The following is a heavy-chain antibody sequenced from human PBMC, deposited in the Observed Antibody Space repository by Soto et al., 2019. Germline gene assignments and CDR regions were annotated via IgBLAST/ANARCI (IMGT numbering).Heavy chain of an antibody. CDR2: ISFDGSNT. D-gene: IGHD3-22*01. CDR3: AKGHYYDSSGAYSDADP. V-gene: IGHV3-30*18. J-gene: IGHJ5*02. CDR1: GFTFSRYG. Sequence: QVQLVQSGGGVVQPGRSLRLSCAASGFTFSRYGMHWVRQAPGKGLEWVSIISFDGSNTYFADSVKGRFTISRDNSKNTLELRMGSLRAEDTAVYYCAKGHYYDSSGAYSDADPWGQGTLVTVSS.